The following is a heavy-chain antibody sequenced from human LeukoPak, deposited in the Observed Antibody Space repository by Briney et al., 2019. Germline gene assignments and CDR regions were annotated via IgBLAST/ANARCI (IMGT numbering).Heavy chain of an antibody. CDR2: ISSSGSTI. V-gene: IGHV3-11*04. D-gene: IGHD6-13*01. CDR3: ARFIAAPYYFDY. CDR1: GFTFSDYY. J-gene: IGHJ4*02. Sequence: KAGGSLRLSCAASGFTFSDYYMSWIRQAPGKGLEWVSYISSSGSTIYYADSVKGRFTISRDNAKNSLYLQMNSLRAEDTAVYYCARFIAAPYYFDYWGRGTLVTVSS.